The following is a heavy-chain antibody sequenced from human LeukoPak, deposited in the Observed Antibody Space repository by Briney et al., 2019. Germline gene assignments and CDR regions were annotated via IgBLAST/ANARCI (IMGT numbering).Heavy chain of an antibody. D-gene: IGHD4-17*01. CDR1: GYTFTGYY. J-gene: IGHJ4*02. V-gene: IGHV1-2*02. CDR3: VRDQDYGDYSFRFEY. Sequence: GASVKVSCKASGYTFTGYYMHWVRQAPGQGLEWMGWINPNSGGTNYAQKFQGRVTMTRDTSISTAYMELSRLRSDDTAVYHCVRDQDYGDYSFRFEYWGRGTLVTVSS. CDR2: INPNSGGT.